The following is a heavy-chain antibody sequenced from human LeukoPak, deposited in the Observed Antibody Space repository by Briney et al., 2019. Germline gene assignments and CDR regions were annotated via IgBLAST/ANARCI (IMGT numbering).Heavy chain of an antibody. D-gene: IGHD4-17*01. Sequence: PGGSLRLSCAASGFTFTRHWMGWVRQAPGKGLEWVASVKKDGNQYSVDSVKGRFIISRDNARNSLSLQVNSLRVEDTAIYFCARGPDYGDRLDYFDYWGQGTLVTVSS. V-gene: IGHV3-7*01. J-gene: IGHJ4*02. CDR2: VKKDGNQ. CDR1: GFTFTRHW. CDR3: ARGPDYGDRLDYFDY.